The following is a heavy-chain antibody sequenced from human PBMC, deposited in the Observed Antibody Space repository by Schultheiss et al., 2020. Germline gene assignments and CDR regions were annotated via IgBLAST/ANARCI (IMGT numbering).Heavy chain of an antibody. Sequence: SATLSLTCTVSGGSISSGSYYWSWIRQPAGKGLEWIGRIYTSGSTNYNPSLKSRVTISVDTSKNQFSLKLSSVTAADTAVYYCAREGGIAAAGTGDYWGEGTL. CDR3: AREGGIAAAGTGDY. V-gene: IGHV4-61*02. J-gene: IGHJ4*02. CDR2: IYTSGST. D-gene: IGHD6-13*01. CDR1: GGSISSGSYY.